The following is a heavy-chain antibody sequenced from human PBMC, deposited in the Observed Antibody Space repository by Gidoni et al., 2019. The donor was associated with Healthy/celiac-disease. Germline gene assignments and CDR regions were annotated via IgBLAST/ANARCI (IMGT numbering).Heavy chain of an antibody. J-gene: IGHJ4*02. CDR2: IIPILGIA. CDR3: ARDDSGDYDPTYFDY. Sequence: QVQLVQSGAEVAKPWSSVKVCCKASGGTFSSAAISWVRQAPGQGLEWMGRIIPILGIANYAQKFQGRVTITADKSTSTAYMELSSLRSEDTAVYYCARDDSGDYDPTYFDYWGQGTLVTVSS. D-gene: IGHD3-3*01. V-gene: IGHV1-69*04. CDR1: GGTFSSAA.